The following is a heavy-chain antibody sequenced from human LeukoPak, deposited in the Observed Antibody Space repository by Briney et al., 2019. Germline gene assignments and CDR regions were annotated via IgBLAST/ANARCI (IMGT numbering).Heavy chain of an antibody. J-gene: IGHJ3*02. D-gene: IGHD3-3*01. CDR3: ARATTVFGVVIHLNVFDI. Sequence: GASVKVSCKASGYTFTSYSISWVRQAPGQGLEWMGRISGYNGNTVYAQKLQGRVTLTTDTSTSTAYMELRGLRSDDTAVYYCARATTVFGVVIHLNVFDIWGQGTMVTVSS. V-gene: IGHV1-18*01. CDR2: ISGYNGNT. CDR1: GYTFTSYS.